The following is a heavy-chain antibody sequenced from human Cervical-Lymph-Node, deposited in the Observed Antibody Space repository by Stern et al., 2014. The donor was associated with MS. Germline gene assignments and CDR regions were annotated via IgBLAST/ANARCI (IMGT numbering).Heavy chain of an antibody. Sequence: EVQLVESGAEVKKPGESLKISCKLSGYSFTIYYIAWVRQMPGKGLDGMGVIYPYDSDTTYSPSFQGQVTISADKSITTAYLQWSSLRASDTAMYYCARHVQGFDYWGQGTLVTVSS. J-gene: IGHJ4*02. CDR1: GYSFTIYY. CDR2: IYPYDSDT. V-gene: IGHV5-51*01. CDR3: ARHVQGFDY.